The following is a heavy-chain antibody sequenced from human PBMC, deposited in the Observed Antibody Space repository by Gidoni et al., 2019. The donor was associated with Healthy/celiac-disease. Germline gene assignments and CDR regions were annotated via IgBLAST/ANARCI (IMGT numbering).Heavy chain of an antibody. V-gene: IGHV3-73*02. J-gene: IGHJ4*02. D-gene: IGHD6-13*01. CDR1: GFTFSGSA. CDR3: RFRRDSSSSDY. CDR2: IRSKANSYAT. Sequence: EVQLVESGGGLVQPGGSLKLSCAASGFTFSGSAMPWVRQASGKGLEWVGRIRSKANSYATAYAASVKGRFTISRDDSKNTAYLQMNSLKTEDTAVYYCRFRRDSSSSDYWGQGTLVTVSS.